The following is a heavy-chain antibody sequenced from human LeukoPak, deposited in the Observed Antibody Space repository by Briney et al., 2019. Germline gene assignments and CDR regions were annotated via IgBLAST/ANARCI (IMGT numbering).Heavy chain of an antibody. CDR2: INPNSGGT. V-gene: IGHV1-2*02. D-gene: IGHD6-13*01. CDR1: GYTFTGYY. CDR3: ARGPYSSSWDGYYYYYMDV. J-gene: IGHJ6*03. Sequence: ASVKVSCKASGYTFTGYYMHWVRQAPGQGLEWMGWINPNSGGTNYAQKLQGRVTMTTDTSTSTAYMELRSLRSDDTAVYYCARGPYSSSWDGYYYYYMDVWGKGTTVTVSS.